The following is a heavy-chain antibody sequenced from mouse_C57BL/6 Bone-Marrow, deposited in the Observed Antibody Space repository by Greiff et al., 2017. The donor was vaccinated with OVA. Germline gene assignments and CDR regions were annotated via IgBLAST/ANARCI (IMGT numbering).Heavy chain of an antibody. J-gene: IGHJ3*01. CDR2: IDPSDSYT. V-gene: IGHV1-69*01. D-gene: IGHD1-1*01. CDR3: ARDNDYGSSLFAY. CDR1: GYTFTSYW. Sequence: QVQLQQPGAELVMPGASVKLSCKASGYTFTSYWMHWVKQRPGQGLEWIGEIDPSDSYTNYNQKFKGKSTLTVDKSSSTAYMQLSSLTSEDSAVYYCARDNDYGSSLFAYWGQGTLVTVSA.